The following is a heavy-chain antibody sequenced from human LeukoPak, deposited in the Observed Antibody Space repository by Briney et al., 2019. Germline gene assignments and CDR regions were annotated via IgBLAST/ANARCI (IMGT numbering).Heavy chain of an antibody. CDR1: GGSISSHF. D-gene: IGHD5-12*01. J-gene: IGHJ3*01. CDR2: VSKSGST. V-gene: IGHV4-59*08. Sequence: SETLSLTCTVSGGSISSHFWTWIRQAPGKGLEWLGYVSKSGSTNYNPSLQSRITISVNTSKNQFFHKLTSVTAADTAVYFCARDDYGVFDAFDVWGQGTVVTVHS. CDR3: ARDDYGVFDAFDV.